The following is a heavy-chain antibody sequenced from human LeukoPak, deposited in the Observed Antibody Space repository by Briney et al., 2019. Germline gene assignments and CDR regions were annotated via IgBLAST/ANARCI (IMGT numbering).Heavy chain of an antibody. CDR3: ADVRGVIHPRFDY. D-gene: IGHD3-10*01. V-gene: IGHV4-34*01. J-gene: IGHJ4*02. Sequence: SETLSLTCAVYGGSFSGYYWSWIRQPPGKGLEWIGEINHSGSTNYNPSLKSRVTISIDTSKNQFSLKLSSVTAADTAVYYCADVRGVIHPRFDYWGQGTLVTVSS. CDR2: INHSGST. CDR1: GGSFSGYY.